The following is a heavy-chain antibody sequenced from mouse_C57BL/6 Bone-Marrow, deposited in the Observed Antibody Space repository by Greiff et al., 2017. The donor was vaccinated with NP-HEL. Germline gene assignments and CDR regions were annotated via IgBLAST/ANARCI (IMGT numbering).Heavy chain of an antibody. D-gene: IGHD3-1*01. CDR2: ISNLAYSI. CDR1: GFTFSDYG. V-gene: IGHV5-15*04. Sequence: EVKLEESGGGLVQPGGSLKLSCAASGFTFSDYGMAWVRQAPRKGPEWVAFISNLAYSIYYADTVTGRFTISRENAKNTLYLEMSSLRSEDTAMYYCARHGGYYFDYWGQGTTLTVSS. J-gene: IGHJ2*01. CDR3: ARHGGYYFDY.